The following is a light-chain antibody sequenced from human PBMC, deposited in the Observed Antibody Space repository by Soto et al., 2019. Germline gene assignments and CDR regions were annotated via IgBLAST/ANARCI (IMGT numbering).Light chain of an antibody. CDR1: QSVSSSY. J-gene: IGKJ1*01. V-gene: IGKV3-20*01. Sequence: EIVFTQSPGTLSLSPGERATLSCRASQSVSSSYLAWYQQKPGQAPRLVIYGASSRATGILDRFSGSGSGTDFTLTISRLEPEDFAVYYCQQYGSSRWTFGQGTKVDIK. CDR3: QQYGSSRWT. CDR2: GAS.